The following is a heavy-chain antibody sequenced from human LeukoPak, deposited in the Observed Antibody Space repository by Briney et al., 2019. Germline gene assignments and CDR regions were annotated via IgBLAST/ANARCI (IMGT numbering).Heavy chain of an antibody. Sequence: GRSLRLSCAVSWFSVSGTHMSWARQAAGNGLGWLSAIYTGGTTYYADSVKGRFTVSRDNSKNTLYLHLNNLRAEDTAVYYCARDTATTGGGLDSWGQGTLVTVSS. CDR1: WFSVSGTH. CDR3: ARDTATTGGGLDS. V-gene: IGHV3-53*01. CDR2: IYTGGTT. D-gene: IGHD1-1*01. J-gene: IGHJ4*02.